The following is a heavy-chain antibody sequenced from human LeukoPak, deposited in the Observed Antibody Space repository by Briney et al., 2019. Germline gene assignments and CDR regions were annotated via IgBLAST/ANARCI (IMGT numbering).Heavy chain of an antibody. CDR3: ARDGGSGWYDY. CDR1: GGSISSFY. D-gene: IGHD6-19*01. Sequence: SETLSLTCTVSGGSISSFYWSWIRQPAGKGLEWIGRFLPSGGAIYNPSLKSRGTMSVDTSKNQFSLKLRSVTAADTAVYFCARDGGSGWYDYWGQGTLVTVSS. CDR2: FLPSGGA. J-gene: IGHJ4*02. V-gene: IGHV4-4*07.